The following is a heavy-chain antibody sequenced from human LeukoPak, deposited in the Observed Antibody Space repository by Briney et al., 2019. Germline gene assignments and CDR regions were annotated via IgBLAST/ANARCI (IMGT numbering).Heavy chain of an antibody. CDR3: ARGVGATSDFDY. J-gene: IGHJ4*02. CDR1: GGSISSYY. D-gene: IGHD1-26*01. Sequence: SETLSLTCTVPGGSISSYYWSWIRQPPGKGLEWIGYIYYSGSTNYNPSLKSRVTISVDTSKNQFSLKLSSVTAADTAVYYCARGVGATSDFDYWGQGTLVTVSS. CDR2: IYYSGST. V-gene: IGHV4-59*01.